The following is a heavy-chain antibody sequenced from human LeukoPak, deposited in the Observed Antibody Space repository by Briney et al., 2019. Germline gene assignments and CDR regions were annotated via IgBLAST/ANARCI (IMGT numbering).Heavy chain of an antibody. CDR3: ARGGEGTSAYGY. V-gene: IGHV3-48*01. Sequence: GGSLRLSCAASGFTFSSYEMNWVRQAPGKGLEWVSYISSSSSNIYYADSVKGRLTISRDNAKNSLYLQMNSLRAEDTAVYYCARGGEGTSAYGYWGQGTLVTVSS. J-gene: IGHJ4*02. D-gene: IGHD3-16*01. CDR2: ISSSSSNI. CDR1: GFTFSSYE.